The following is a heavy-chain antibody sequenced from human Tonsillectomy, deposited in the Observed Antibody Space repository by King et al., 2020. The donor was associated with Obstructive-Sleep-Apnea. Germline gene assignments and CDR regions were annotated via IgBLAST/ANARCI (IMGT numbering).Heavy chain of an antibody. D-gene: IGHD6-13*01. V-gene: IGHV4-4*02. CDR1: GGSISSSNW. J-gene: IGHJ4*02. Sequence: VQLQESGPGLVKPSGTLSLTCAVSGGSISSSNWWSWVRQPPGKGLEWIGEIYHSGSTNYNPSLKRRVTISVDKSKNQFSLKLSSVTAADTAVYYCARSPGIAAAGSTFDYWGQGTLVTVSS. CDR3: ARSPGIAAAGSTFDY. CDR2: IYHSGST.